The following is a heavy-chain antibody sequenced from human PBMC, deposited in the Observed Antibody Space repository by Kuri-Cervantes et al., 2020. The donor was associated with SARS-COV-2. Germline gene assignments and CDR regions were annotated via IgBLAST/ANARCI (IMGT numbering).Heavy chain of an antibody. V-gene: IGHV1-18*04. CDR3: ARHTAMTTLYGWFDS. J-gene: IGHJ5*01. Sequence: ASVKVSCKASGYTFTSYGISWVRQAPGQGLEWMGWISAYNGNTNYAQKLQGRVTMTTDTSTSTAYMELRSLRSDDTAVYYCARHTAMTTLYGWFDSWGQGALVTVSS. CDR1: GYTFTSYG. CDR2: ISAYNGNT. D-gene: IGHD4-11*01.